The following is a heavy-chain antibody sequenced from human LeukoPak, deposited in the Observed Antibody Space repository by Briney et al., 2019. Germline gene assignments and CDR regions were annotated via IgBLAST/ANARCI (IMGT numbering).Heavy chain of an antibody. J-gene: IGHJ4*02. CDR1: DGSITNYD. V-gene: IGHV4-59*01. CDR3: ARDGYNTPGY. CDR2: VHYSGTT. D-gene: IGHD5-24*01. Sequence: PSETLSLTCTVSDGSITNYDWSWVRQPPGKGLEFIGHVHYSGTTNYNRSLRSRVTISIDTSKKHFFLKLKSVTAADTAVYYCARDGYNTPGYWGQGTLVTVSS.